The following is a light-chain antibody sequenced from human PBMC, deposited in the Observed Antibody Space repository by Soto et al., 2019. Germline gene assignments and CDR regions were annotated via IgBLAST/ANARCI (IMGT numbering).Light chain of an antibody. V-gene: IGLV2-14*01. Sequence: QSVLTQPASVSGSPGQSITISCTGTSSDVGGYNFVSWYQQHPGKVPKLMIYDVSNRPSEVSNRFSGSKSGNTASLTISGLQAEDEADYYCSSYTSSSTLVVFGGGTKLTVL. CDR3: SSYTSSSTLVV. CDR1: SSDVGGYNF. CDR2: DVS. J-gene: IGLJ2*01.